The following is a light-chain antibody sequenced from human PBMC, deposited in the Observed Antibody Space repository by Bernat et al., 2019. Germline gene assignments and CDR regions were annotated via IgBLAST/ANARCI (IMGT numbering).Light chain of an antibody. CDR1: QPINNY. V-gene: IGKV1-39*01. CDR3: QQRHITPYT. Sequence: DIQVTQSQSSLSASVGDRVTITCRAIQPINNYLTWYQHKPVTAPKLLIYAPPSVKSGVPSRSIGSGYGTDFTLTVTRLQPADFAPYFCQQRHITPYTFGQGTKVDI. J-gene: IGKJ1*01. CDR2: APP.